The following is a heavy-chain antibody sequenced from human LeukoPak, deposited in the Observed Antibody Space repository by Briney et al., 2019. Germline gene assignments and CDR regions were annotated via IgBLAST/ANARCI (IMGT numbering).Heavy chain of an antibody. V-gene: IGHV6-1*01. D-gene: IGHD6-13*01. J-gene: IGHJ6*02. CDR1: GDSVSSNSAA. Sequence: SQPLSLTCAISGDSVSSNSAAWNWIRQSPSRGLEWLGRTYYRSKWYNDYAVSVKSRITINPDTSKNQFSLQLNSVTPEDTAVYYCAKEGRGIAAAGFYYYYGMDVWGQGTTVTVSS. CDR2: TYYRSKWYN. CDR3: AKEGRGIAAAGFYYYYGMDV.